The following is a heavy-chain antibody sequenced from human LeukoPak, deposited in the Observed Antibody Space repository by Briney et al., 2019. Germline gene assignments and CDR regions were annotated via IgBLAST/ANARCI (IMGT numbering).Heavy chain of an antibody. CDR3: ARLSGYYRDYYYYMDV. Sequence: NPSETLSLTCTVSGGSISSSSYYWGWIRQPPGKGLEWIGSIYYSGSTYYNPSLKSRVTISVDTSKNQFSLKLSSVTAADTAVYYCARLSGYYRDYYYYMDVWGKGTTVTVSS. J-gene: IGHJ6*03. D-gene: IGHD3-3*01. V-gene: IGHV4-39*07. CDR2: IYYSGST. CDR1: GGSISSSSYY.